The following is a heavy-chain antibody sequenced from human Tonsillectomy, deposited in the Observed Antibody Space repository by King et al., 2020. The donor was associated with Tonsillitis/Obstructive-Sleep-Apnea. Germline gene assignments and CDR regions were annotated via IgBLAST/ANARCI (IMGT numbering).Heavy chain of an antibody. Sequence: VQLQQWGAGLLKPSETLSLTCAVYGGSFSGYYWSWIRQPPGKGLEWIGEINHSGGTKYNPSLKRRVSISVDTSKNQFSLNLSSVTAADTAVYYCARSEGDLITFGGHFYFDYWGQGTLVTVSS. CDR3: ARSEGDLITFGGHFYFDY. J-gene: IGHJ4*02. CDR2: INHSGGT. V-gene: IGHV4-34*01. D-gene: IGHD3-16*01. CDR1: GGSFSGYY.